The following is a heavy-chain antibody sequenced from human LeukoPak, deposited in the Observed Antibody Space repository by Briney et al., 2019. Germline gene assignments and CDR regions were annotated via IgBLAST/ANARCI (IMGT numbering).Heavy chain of an antibody. D-gene: IGHD6-19*01. V-gene: IGHV3-23*01. Sequence: PGGTLRLSCAASGFTFSSYGMSWVRQAPGKGLEWVSAISGSGGSTDYADSVKGRFTISRDNAKNTLYLQMNSLRAEDMAVYYCARGGWRGLDGYFDLWGRGTLVTVSS. CDR2: ISGSGGST. J-gene: IGHJ2*01. CDR1: GFTFSSYG. CDR3: ARGGWRGLDGYFDL.